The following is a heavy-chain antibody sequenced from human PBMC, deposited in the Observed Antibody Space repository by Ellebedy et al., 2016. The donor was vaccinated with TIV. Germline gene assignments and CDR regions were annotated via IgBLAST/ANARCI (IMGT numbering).Heavy chain of an antibody. J-gene: IGHJ6*02. Sequence: SETLSLTXTVSGGSISSYYWSWIRQPAGKGLEWIGYIYYTGATNYNPSLKSRVTISLDTSKNQFSLNLNSVTAADTAMYYCARERGSGYSYGMDVWGQGTTVTVSS. D-gene: IGHD3-10*01. CDR3: ARERGSGYSYGMDV. CDR1: GGSISSYY. CDR2: IYYTGAT. V-gene: IGHV4-59*12.